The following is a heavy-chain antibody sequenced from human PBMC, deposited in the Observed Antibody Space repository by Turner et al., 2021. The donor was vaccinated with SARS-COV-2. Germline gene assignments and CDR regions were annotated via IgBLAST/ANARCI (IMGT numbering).Heavy chain of an antibody. CDR2: ISWNSGSR. D-gene: IGHD4-17*01. CDR1: GFTFEDYA. J-gene: IGHJ4*02. Sequence: EVQLVESGGGLVQPGRSLRLSCAASGFTFEDYAMHWVRQAPGKGLEWVSGISWNSGSRGYADSVKGRFTISRDNAKNSLYLQMNSLRAEDTALYYCAKDIGSGYGDYFDYWGQGTLVTVSS. V-gene: IGHV3-9*01. CDR3: AKDIGSGYGDYFDY.